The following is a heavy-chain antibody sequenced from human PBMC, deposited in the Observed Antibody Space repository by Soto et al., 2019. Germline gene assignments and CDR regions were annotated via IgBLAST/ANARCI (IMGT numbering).Heavy chain of an antibody. CDR3: ARVERGTATTVVDAFDI. V-gene: IGHV4-34*01. CDR2: MSHSGGT. Sequence: TSETLCLTCGVYGGVVGGGDGYWSWIRQPPGKGLEWIGEMSHSGGTHFNPSLKSRVTISVDTSKNQFSLKMSSVTAADTALYYCARVERGTATTVVDAFDIWGPGTMVTVSS. CDR1: GGVVGGGDGY. D-gene: IGHD1-1*01. J-gene: IGHJ3*02.